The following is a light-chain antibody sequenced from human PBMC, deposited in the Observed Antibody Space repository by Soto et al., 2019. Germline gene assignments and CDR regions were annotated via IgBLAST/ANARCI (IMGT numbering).Light chain of an antibody. CDR1: HSLLHIDGKTY. CDR3: MQSIQLPLT. J-gene: IGKJ5*01. Sequence: IVITQTQLSLSVTPGQPASISCKSSHSLLHIDGKTYLFWYLQRPGQPPQLLIYEVSNRFSGVPDRFRGSGSGTDFTLQISRVEAADVGVYYCMQSIQLPLTFAQVTRLEIK. CDR2: EVS. V-gene: IGKV2D-29*01.